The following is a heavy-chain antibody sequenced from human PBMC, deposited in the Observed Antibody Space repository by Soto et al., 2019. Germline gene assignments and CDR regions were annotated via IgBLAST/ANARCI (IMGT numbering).Heavy chain of an antibody. V-gene: IGHV4-59*01. CDR3: ARAPYGSGTKPYYFDY. CDR1: GGSISSYY. J-gene: IGHJ4*02. D-gene: IGHD3-10*01. CDR2: IYNSGST. Sequence: SETLSLTCTVSGGSISSYYWSWIRQPPGKGLEWIGFIYNSGSTNYNPSLKSRDTISMDTSRNQFSLILSSVTAADTAVYYCARAPYGSGTKPYYFDYWGQGTLVTVS.